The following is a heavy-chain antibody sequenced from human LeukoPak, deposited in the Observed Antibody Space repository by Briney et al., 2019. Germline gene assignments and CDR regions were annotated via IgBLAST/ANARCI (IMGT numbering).Heavy chain of an antibody. D-gene: IGHD5-12*01. J-gene: IGHJ4*02. CDR1: GFTFDDYA. CDR2: ISWNSGSI. V-gene: IGHV3-9*01. CDR3: AKETSGYASEIDY. Sequence: PGGSLRLSCAASGFTFDDYAMHWVRQAPGKGLEWVSGISWNSGSIGYADSVKGRFTISRDNAKNSLYLQMNSLRAEDTALYYCAKETSGYASEIDYWGQGTLVTVSS.